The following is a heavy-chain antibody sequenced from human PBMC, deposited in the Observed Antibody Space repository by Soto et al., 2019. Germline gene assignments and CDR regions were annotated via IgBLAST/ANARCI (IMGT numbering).Heavy chain of an antibody. D-gene: IGHD3-10*01. CDR2: IHYNGNT. Sequence: SETLSLTCTLSGDSFSPYSWSWVRQPPEKGLEWIGNIHYNGNTKYSPSLKSRVTISVDTSKNHFSLKLISVTAADMTVYYCARVRKLIWFWESRPAYYYYGMDVWGQGTTVTVSS. J-gene: IGHJ6*02. V-gene: IGHV4-59*12. CDR3: ARVRKLIWFWESRPAYYYYGMDV. CDR1: GDSFSPYS.